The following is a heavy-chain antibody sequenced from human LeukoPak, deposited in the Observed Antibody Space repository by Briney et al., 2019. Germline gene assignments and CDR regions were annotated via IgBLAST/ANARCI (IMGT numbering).Heavy chain of an antibody. CDR2: IYYSGTT. CDR3: ARGDYYYMDV. Sequence: SETLSLTCTLSGGSVINYYWSWIRQPPGKGLEWIGYIYYSGTTNYNHSLKSRVTISVDTSKKQFSLKLSSVTAADTAVYYCARGDYYYMDVWGKGTTVIVSS. J-gene: IGHJ6*03. V-gene: IGHV4-59*02. CDR1: GGSVINYY.